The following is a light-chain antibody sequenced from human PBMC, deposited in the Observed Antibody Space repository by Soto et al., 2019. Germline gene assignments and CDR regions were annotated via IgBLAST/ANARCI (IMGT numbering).Light chain of an antibody. CDR3: QQSYNTPRT. CDR1: QSISTY. Sequence: DIQMTQSPSSLSASVGDRVTITCRASQSISTYLNWYQQKPGKAPKLLIYAASSLQSGVPSRFSGSESGTDFTLTISSLQPEDFATYYCQQSYNTPRTFGQGTKVELQ. V-gene: IGKV1-39*01. CDR2: AAS. J-gene: IGKJ1*01.